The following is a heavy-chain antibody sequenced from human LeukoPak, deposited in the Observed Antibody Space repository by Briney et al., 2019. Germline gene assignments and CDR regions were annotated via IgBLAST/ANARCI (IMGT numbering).Heavy chain of an antibody. J-gene: IGHJ4*02. V-gene: IGHV1-8*01. CDR3: ARVVGATNHAPDS. D-gene: IGHD1-26*01. CDR1: GYTFTSYD. CDR2: MNPNSGNT. Sequence: EASVTVSCTASGYTFTSYDINWVRQATGQGLEWMGWMNPNSGNTGYAQKFQGRVTMTRSTSISTAYMELSSLRSEDTAVYYCARVVGATNHAPDSWGQGTLVTVSS.